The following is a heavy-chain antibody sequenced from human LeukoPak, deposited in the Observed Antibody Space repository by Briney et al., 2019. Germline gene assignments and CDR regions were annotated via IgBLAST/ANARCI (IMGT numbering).Heavy chain of an antibody. CDR3: AIWAGGNAPVASFDY. CDR1: GYIFISYY. D-gene: IGHD3-16*01. CDR2: INLSTGDT. J-gene: IGHJ4*02. V-gene: IGHV1-2*02. Sequence: ASGKVSCKPAGYIFISYYMRWVRPAPGQGLEWMGWINLSTGDTNYAQKFQGRVTMTRDTSIRTAYMEMSRLRYDDTALYYCAIWAGGNAPVASFDYWGQGTLVTVSS.